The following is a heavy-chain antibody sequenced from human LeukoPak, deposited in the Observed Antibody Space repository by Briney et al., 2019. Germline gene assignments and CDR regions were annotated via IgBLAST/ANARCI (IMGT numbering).Heavy chain of an antibody. V-gene: IGHV1-2*06. D-gene: IGHD1/OR15-1a*01. Sequence: ASVKVSCKASGYTFTGYYMHWVRQAPGQGLEWMGRINPNSGGTNYAQKFQGRVTMTRDTSISTAYMELSRLRSDDTAVYYCLLATTTSYYYYYMDVWGKGTTVTVSS. CDR1: GYTFTGYY. CDR3: LLATTTSYYYYYMDV. CDR2: INPNSGGT. J-gene: IGHJ6*03.